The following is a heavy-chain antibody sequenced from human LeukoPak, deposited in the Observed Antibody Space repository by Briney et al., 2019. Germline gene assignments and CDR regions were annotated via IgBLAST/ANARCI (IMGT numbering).Heavy chain of an antibody. Sequence: GGSLRLSCAASGFTFSSYEMNWVRQAPGKGLEWVSGINWNGGRTGYADSVKGRFTISRDNAKNSLHLQVNSLRAEDTALYYCARDHFRAVDAFDIWGQGTMVTVSS. CDR1: GFTFSSYE. V-gene: IGHV3-20*04. J-gene: IGHJ3*02. CDR2: INWNGGRT. CDR3: ARDHFRAVDAFDI. D-gene: IGHD3-3*02.